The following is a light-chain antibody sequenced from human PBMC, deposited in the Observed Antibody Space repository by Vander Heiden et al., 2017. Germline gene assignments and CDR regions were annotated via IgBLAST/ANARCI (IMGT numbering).Light chain of an antibody. Sequence: EIVMTQSPLSLPVTPGEPASIYCRSSQSLLHSNGYNYLDWYLQKPGQSPQLLIYLGSNRASGVPDRFSGSGSGTDFTLKISRVEAEDVGVYYCRQGLQTPWTFGQGTKVEIK. CDR3: RQGLQTPWT. CDR1: QSLLHSNGYNY. CDR2: LGS. V-gene: IGKV2-28*01. J-gene: IGKJ1*01.